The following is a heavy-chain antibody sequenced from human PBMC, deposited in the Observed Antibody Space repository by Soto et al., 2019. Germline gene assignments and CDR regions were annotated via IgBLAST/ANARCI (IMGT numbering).Heavy chain of an antibody. CDR3: VKHLTTVEYYFDY. Sequence: EVQLLESGGGLVQPGGSLRLSCAASGFTFSSYAMSWVRQAPGKGLEWVSAISGSGGSTYYADSVKGRFTISRDNSKNTLYLQINSLRAEDTAVYYCVKHLTTVEYYFDYWGQGTLVTVSS. D-gene: IGHD4-17*01. CDR1: GFTFSSYA. CDR2: ISGSGGST. V-gene: IGHV3-23*01. J-gene: IGHJ4*02.